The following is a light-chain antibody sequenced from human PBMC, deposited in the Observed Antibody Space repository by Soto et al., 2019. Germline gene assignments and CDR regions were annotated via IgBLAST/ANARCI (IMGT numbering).Light chain of an antibody. CDR1: KLGDKY. CDR2: QDS. V-gene: IGLV3-1*01. CDR3: QAWDSSPV. J-gene: IGLJ2*01. Sequence: SYELTQPPSVSVSPGQTASITCSGDKLGDKYACWYQQKPGQSPVLVIYQDSKRPSGIPERFSGSNSGNTATLTIRGTQAMDEADYYCQAWDSSPVFGGGTKLTVL.